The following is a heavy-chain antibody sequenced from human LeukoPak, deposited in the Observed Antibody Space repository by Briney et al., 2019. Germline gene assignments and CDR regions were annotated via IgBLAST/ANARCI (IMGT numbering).Heavy chain of an antibody. CDR2: VNPDSGGI. CDR3: ARAQNYHDRSGYSDDTFDV. D-gene: IGHD3-22*01. Sequence: ASVKVSCKASGYTFTGYYMHWVRQAPGQGLEWMGRVNPDSGGINYAQKFQGRVTMTRDTSINTAFVELRRPRSDDTATYYCARAQNYHDRSGYSDDTFDVWGHGTMITVSS. CDR1: GYTFTGYY. V-gene: IGHV1-2*06. J-gene: IGHJ3*01.